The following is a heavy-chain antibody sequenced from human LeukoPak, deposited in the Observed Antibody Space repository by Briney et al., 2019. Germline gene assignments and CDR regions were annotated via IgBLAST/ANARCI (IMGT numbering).Heavy chain of an antibody. V-gene: IGHV1-2*06. Sequence: ASVKVSCQASGYTFTGYYMHWVRQAPGQGLEWMGRINPNSGGTNYAQKFQGRVTMTRDTSISTAYMELSRLRSDDTAVYYCARVLPAAAEYYFDYWGKGTLVTVSS. CDR2: INPNSGGT. CDR1: GYTFTGYY. D-gene: IGHD2-2*01. CDR3: ARVLPAAAEYYFDY. J-gene: IGHJ4*02.